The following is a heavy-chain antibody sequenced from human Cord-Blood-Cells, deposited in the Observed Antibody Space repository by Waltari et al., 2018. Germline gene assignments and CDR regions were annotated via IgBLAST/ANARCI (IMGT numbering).Heavy chain of an antibody. CDR2: IWYDGSNK. Sequence: QVQLVESGGGVVQPGRSLRLSCAASGFTFSISGMHWVRHAPGKGLEWVAVIWYDGSNKYDADSVKGRFTISRDNSKNTLYLQMNSLRAEDTAMYYCAKGQKLGNWFDAWGQGTLVTVSS. CDR1: GFTFSISG. V-gene: IGHV3-30*18. D-gene: IGHD7-27*01. CDR3: AKGQKLGNWFDA. J-gene: IGHJ5*02.